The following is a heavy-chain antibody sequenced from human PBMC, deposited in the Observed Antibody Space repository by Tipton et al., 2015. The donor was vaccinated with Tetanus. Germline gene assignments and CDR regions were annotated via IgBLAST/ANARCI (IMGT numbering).Heavy chain of an antibody. J-gene: IGHJ3*01. V-gene: IGHV1-46*04. Sequence: QLVQSGAEMKKPGSSVKVSCKASGGTFTNYALSWVRQAPGQGLEWMGMIYPSDGSTSYAQKLQGRVTMTRDTPTSTVYMELSSLRSEDTAVYYCARDREAFDFWGQGTMVTVSS. CDR3: ARDREAFDF. CDR2: IYPSDGST. CDR1: GGTFTNYA. D-gene: IGHD1-26*01.